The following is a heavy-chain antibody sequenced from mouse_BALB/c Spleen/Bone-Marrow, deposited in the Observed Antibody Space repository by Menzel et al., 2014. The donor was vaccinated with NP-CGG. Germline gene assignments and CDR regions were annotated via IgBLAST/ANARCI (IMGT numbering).Heavy chain of an antibody. CDR3: TRDGKGNYDYAMDY. CDR1: GFTFSSYT. J-gene: IGHJ4*01. Sequence: DVKLVESGGGLVKPGGSLRLSCAASGFTFSSYTMSWVRQTPEKRLEWVATISSGGSYTYYPDSVKGRFTISRDNAKNTPYLQMSSLKSEDTAMYYCTRDGKGNYDYAMDYWGQGTSVTVSS. CDR2: ISSGGSYT. V-gene: IGHV5-6-4*01. D-gene: IGHD2-1*01.